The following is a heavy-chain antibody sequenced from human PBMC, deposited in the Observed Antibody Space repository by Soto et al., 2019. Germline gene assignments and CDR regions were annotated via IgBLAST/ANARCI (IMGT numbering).Heavy chain of an antibody. CDR3: AREGSSGWYFDY. J-gene: IGHJ4*02. CDR2: IYYSGST. CDR1: GGSISSYY. V-gene: IGHV4-59*01. Sequence: SETLSLTCTVSGGSISSYYWSWIRQPPGKGLEWIGYIYYSGSTNYNPSLKSRVTISVDTSKNQFSLKLSSVTAADTAVYYCAREGSSGWYFDYWGQGTLVTVSS. D-gene: IGHD6-19*01.